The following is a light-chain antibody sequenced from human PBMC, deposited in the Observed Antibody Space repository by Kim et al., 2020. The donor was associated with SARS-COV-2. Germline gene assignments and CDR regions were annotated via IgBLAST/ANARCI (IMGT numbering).Light chain of an antibody. J-gene: IGLJ3*02. CDR3: SSYTSSSTWV. V-gene: IGLV2-14*03. CDR2: AVT. Sequence: QSALTQPASVSGSPGQSITISCTGTTSDVGDYNYVSWYQQHPGKAPKLIIYAVTKWPSGVSNRFSGSKSGNTASLTISGLQDEDEADYYCSSYTSSSTWVFGGGTQLTVL. CDR1: TSDVGDYNY.